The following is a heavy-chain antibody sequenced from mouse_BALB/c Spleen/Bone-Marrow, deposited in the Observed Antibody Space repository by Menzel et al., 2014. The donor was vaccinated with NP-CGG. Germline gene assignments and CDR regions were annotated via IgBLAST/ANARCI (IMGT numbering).Heavy chain of an antibody. CDR2: INPDSSTI. CDR3: ARTHYYGYVAY. D-gene: IGHD1-2*01. Sequence: EVQLQESGGGLVQPGGSLKLSCAASGFDFSRYWMSWVRQAPGKGLEWIGEINPDSSTINYTPSLKDKFIISRDNAKKTLYLQMSKVRSKDTALYYCARTHYYGYVAYWGQGTLVTVSA. J-gene: IGHJ3*01. V-gene: IGHV4-1*02. CDR1: GFDFSRYW.